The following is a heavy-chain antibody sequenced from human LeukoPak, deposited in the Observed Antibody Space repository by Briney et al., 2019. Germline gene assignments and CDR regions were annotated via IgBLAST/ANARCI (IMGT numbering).Heavy chain of an antibody. CDR3: ARDGDWARSSDY. J-gene: IGHJ4*02. V-gene: IGHV1-18*01. Sequence: ASVKVSCKASGYTFSNYGFSWVRQAPGQGLEWMGWISAQNGSTNYAQKVQGRVTMTTDTSTSTAYMELRSLRSDDTAVYYCARDGDWARSSDYWGQGTLVTVSS. CDR2: ISAQNGST. CDR1: GYTFSNYG. D-gene: IGHD2-21*02.